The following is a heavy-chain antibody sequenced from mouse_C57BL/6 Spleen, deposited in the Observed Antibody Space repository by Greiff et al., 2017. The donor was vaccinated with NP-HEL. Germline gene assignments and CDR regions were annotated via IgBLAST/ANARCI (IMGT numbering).Heavy chain of an antibody. CDR3: ARGGWDPYFDY. CDR1: GYTFTSYW. Sequence: QVQLHQSGAELVKPGASVKLSCKASGYTFTSYWMHWVKQRPGQGLEWIGMIHPNSGSTNYNEKFKSKATLTVDKSSSTAYMQLSSLTSEDSAVYYCARGGWDPYFDYWGQGTTLTVSS. D-gene: IGHD4-1*01. CDR2: IHPNSGST. V-gene: IGHV1-64*01. J-gene: IGHJ2*01.